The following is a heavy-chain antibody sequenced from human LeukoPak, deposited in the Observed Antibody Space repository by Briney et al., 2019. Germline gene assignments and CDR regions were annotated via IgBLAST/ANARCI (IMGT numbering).Heavy chain of an antibody. Sequence: NPSETLSLTCTVSGGSISSSSYYWGWIRQPPGKGLEWIGSIYYSGSTYYNPSLKSRVTISVDTSKNQFSLKLSSVTAADTAVYYCAREDIVVVPAAINYMDVWGKGTTVTVSS. D-gene: IGHD2-2*01. CDR2: IYYSGST. CDR1: GGSISSSSYY. CDR3: AREDIVVVPAAINYMDV. V-gene: IGHV4-39*07. J-gene: IGHJ6*03.